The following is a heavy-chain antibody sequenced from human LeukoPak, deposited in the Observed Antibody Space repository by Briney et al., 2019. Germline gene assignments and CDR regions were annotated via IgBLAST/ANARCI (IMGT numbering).Heavy chain of an antibody. Sequence: ASVKVSCKASGYTFTGYYMHWVRQAPGQGLEWMGRINPNSGGTNYAQKFQGRVTMTRDTSISTAYMELSRLRSDDTAVYHCASLENPDYPTFDYWGQGTLVTVSS. V-gene: IGHV1-2*06. CDR3: ASLENPDYPTFDY. J-gene: IGHJ4*02. D-gene: IGHD4-11*01. CDR1: GYTFTGYY. CDR2: INPNSGGT.